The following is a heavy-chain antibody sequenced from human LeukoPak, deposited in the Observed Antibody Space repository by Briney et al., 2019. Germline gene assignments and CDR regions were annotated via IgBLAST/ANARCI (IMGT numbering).Heavy chain of an antibody. D-gene: IGHD4-17*01. J-gene: IGHJ5*02. Sequence: PSQTLSLTCAVSGGSISSGGYSWSWIRQPPGTGLEWIGYIYHSGSTYYNPSLKSRVTISVDRSKNQFSLKLSSVTAADTAVYYCARNDYGDYGVWFDPWGQGTLVTVSS. CDR3: ARNDYGDYGVWFDP. CDR1: GGSISSGGYS. CDR2: IYHSGST. V-gene: IGHV4-30-2*01.